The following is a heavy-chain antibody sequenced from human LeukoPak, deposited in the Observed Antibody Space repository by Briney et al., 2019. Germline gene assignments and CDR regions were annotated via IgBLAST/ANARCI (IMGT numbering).Heavy chain of an antibody. V-gene: IGHV4-61*02. Sequence: SETLSLTCNVSGSSISSGSYYWSWIRQPAGKGLEWIGRVYDSGSTNYNPSLKSRVTMSVDTSKNQVTLRVTSVTAADTAMYFCARHSHGSGSYRSSWGQGTLVIVSS. CDR3: ARHSHGSGSYRSS. J-gene: IGHJ1*01. CDR2: VYDSGST. CDR1: GSSISSGSYY. D-gene: IGHD3-10*01.